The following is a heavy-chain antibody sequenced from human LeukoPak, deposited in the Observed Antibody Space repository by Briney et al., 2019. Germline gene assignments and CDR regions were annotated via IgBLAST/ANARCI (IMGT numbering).Heavy chain of an antibody. CDR1: GYPFSDYY. V-gene: IGHV1-69-2*01. CDR2: INPKKGET. D-gene: IGHD2-8*01. Sequence: ATVKLSCTASGYPFSDYYMHWLQQAPGKGLEWMGRINPKKGETMYVGKLLGRISLSADTSTNTVYMELSRLTSEDPALYYCATPSVSYFSYYYFHWWGQGTLVTVSS. CDR3: ATPSVSYFSYYYFHW. J-gene: IGHJ4*02.